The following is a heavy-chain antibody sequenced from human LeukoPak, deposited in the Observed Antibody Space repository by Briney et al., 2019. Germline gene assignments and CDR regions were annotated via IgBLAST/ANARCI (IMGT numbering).Heavy chain of an antibody. J-gene: IGHJ4*02. Sequence: GGCLRLSCAASGFTFSTAWMSWVRQAPWKGLEWVVRIKSKTDGGTTDYAAPVKGRFTISRDDSKNTLYLQMNSLKTEDTAVYYCTTDEDYGDSVAYFDYWGQGTLVTVSS. CDR2: IKSKTDGGTT. D-gene: IGHD4-17*01. V-gene: IGHV3-15*01. CDR1: GFTFSTAW. CDR3: TTDEDYGDSVAYFDY.